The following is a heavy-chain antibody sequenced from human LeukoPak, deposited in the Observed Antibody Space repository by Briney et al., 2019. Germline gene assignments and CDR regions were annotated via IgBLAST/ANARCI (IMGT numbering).Heavy chain of an antibody. CDR1: GGSISSGGYS. J-gene: IGHJ4*02. V-gene: IGHV4-30-2*01. Sequence: MSSETLSLTCAVSGGSISSGGYSWSWIRQPPGKGLEWIGYIYHSGSTYYNPSLKSRVTISVDRSKNQFSLKLSSVTAADTAVYYCARGITGTTLFDYWGQGTLVTVSS. D-gene: IGHD1-7*01. CDR2: IYHSGST. CDR3: ARGITGTTLFDY.